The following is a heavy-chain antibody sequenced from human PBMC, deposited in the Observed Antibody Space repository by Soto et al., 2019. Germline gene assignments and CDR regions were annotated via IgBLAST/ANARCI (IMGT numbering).Heavy chain of an antibody. V-gene: IGHV3-23*01. Sequence: PGGSLRLSCAASGFTFSTSAMNWVRQAPGKGLEWASVITGSGGGTNYADSVKGRFTISRDNSKNTLYLQMNSLRAEDTAVYFCATETVPGTCDYWAQGTLVTVSS. CDR1: GFTFSTSA. CDR3: ATETVPGTCDY. D-gene: IGHD1-7*01. CDR2: ITGSGGGT. J-gene: IGHJ4*02.